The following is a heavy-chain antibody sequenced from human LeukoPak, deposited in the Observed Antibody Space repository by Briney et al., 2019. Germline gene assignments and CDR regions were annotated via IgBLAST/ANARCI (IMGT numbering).Heavy chain of an antibody. Sequence: SQTLSLTCAISGVTVCSTKAAWGWIRQSPSRGLEWLGRTYFMSRWINDHAISLKSRMSINPATSKNQFYLQLSSVTPEDTAVYYCVRWGHHEAAFDIWGQGTMVTVSS. CDR2: TYFMSRWIN. CDR1: GVTVCSTKAA. CDR3: VRWGHHEAAFDI. J-gene: IGHJ3*02. D-gene: IGHD3-16*01. V-gene: IGHV6-1*01.